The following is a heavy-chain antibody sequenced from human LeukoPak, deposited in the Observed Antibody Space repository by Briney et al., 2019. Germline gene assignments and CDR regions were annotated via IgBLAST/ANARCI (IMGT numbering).Heavy chain of an antibody. Sequence: PAETLSLTCTVSGRSLSSSCSYWGWVRQPPGRGVEWSGSICYSGTTYYNTSLKSGVTISVDSTKNQFILKLSSVTDDDAAVYYCAGGRSSVLGYWGQGTLVTVSS. CDR2: ICYSGTT. V-gene: IGHV4-39*01. CDR3: AGGRSSVLGY. CDR1: GRSLSSSCSY. D-gene: IGHD6-19*01. J-gene: IGHJ4*02.